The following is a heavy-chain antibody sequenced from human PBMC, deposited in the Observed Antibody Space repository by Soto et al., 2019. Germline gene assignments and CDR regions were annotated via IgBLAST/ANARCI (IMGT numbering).Heavy chain of an antibody. CDR2: ISGSGVST. V-gene: IGHV3-23*01. J-gene: IGHJ4*02. CDR1: GCTFSSYA. CDR3: ATDYSQTGYCSAGSCYSDY. D-gene: IGHD2-15*01. Sequence: EVQLLESGGTLGQPGGSLRLACVASGCTFSSYAMSWVRQAPGKGLEWVSGISGSGVSTYYADSVRGRFTISRDYSKNTLYLQMNSLRAEDTAVYFCATDYSQTGYCSAGSCYSDYWGQGTLVTVSS.